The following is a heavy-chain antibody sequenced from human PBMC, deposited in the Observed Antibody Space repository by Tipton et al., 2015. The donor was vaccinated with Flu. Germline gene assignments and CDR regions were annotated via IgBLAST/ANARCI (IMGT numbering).Heavy chain of an antibody. Sequence: TLSLTCTVSGGSISSVTYYWGWIRQPPGKGLEWIGSIYHSGSTYYNPSLKSRVTISVDTSKNQFSLKLSSVTAADTAVYYCASFISEYNWNYGEGLDYWGQGTLVTVSS. D-gene: IGHD1-7*01. V-gene: IGHV4-39*07. CDR3: ASFISEYNWNYGEGLDY. J-gene: IGHJ4*02. CDR1: GGSISSVTYY. CDR2: IYHSGST.